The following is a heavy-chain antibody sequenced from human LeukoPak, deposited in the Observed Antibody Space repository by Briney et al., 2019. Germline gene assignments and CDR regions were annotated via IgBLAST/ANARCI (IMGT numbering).Heavy chain of an antibody. CDR2: IYYDGST. V-gene: IGHV4-59*12. J-gene: IGHJ4*02. Sequence: SETLSLTCTVSGGSISRYYWSWIRQPPGKGLEWIGYIYYDGSTNYNPSLKSRVTISLDTSKNQFSLKLSSVTAADTAIYYCAKDFTHYDSSGYYDSYWGQGTLVTVSS. CDR1: GGSISRYY. CDR3: AKDFTHYDSSGYYDSY. D-gene: IGHD3-22*01.